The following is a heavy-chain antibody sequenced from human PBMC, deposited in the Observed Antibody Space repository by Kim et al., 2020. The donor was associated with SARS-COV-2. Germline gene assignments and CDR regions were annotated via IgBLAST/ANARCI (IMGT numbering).Heavy chain of an antibody. J-gene: IGHJ1*01. CDR1: GFTFSSYG. D-gene: IGHD5-12*01. CDR2: IWYDGSNK. Sequence: GGSLRLSCAASGFTFSSYGMHWVRQAPGKGLEWVAVIWYDGSNKYYADSVKGRFTISRDNSKNTLYLQMNSLRAEDTAVYYCARDDGYSGFGYFQHWGQGTLVTVSS. V-gene: IGHV3-33*01. CDR3: ARDDGYSGFGYFQH.